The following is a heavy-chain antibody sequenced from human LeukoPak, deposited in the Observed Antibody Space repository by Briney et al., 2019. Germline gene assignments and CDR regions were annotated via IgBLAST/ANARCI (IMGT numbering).Heavy chain of an antibody. D-gene: IGHD6-6*01. V-gene: IGHV1-46*01. Sequence: ASVKVSCKASGGTFSSYAISWVRQAPGQGLEWMGIINPSGGSTDYAQKFQGRVTMTRDTSTSTVYMELSSLRSEDTAVYYCARGGGSSSAWPLDYWGQGTLVTVSS. CDR1: GGTFSSYA. CDR2: INPSGGST. J-gene: IGHJ4*02. CDR3: ARGGGSSSAWPLDY.